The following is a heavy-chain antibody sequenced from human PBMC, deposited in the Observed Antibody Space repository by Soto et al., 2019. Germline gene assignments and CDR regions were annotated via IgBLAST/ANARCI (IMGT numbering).Heavy chain of an antibody. V-gene: IGHV4-34*01. Sequence: SETLSLTRAVYDGSFTGFHLTWIRRPPGKGLEWIGEIKHSGSTNYNPSLTRRVTISVDTSKNQFSLKLNSVTAADTAVDYCARGVPFGQYSMDGWGQGTTVTFS. CDR2: IKHSGST. J-gene: IGHJ6*02. CDR3: ARGVPFGQYSMDG. CDR1: DGSFTGFH. D-gene: IGHD3-3*01.